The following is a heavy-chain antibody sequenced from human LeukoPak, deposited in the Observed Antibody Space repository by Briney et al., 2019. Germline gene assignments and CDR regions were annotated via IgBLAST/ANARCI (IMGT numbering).Heavy chain of an antibody. CDR1: GYTFTGYY. CDR2: IIPIFGTA. CDR3: ARVRGEYSGYDWFDP. Sequence: SVKVSCKASGYTFTGYYMHWVRQAPGQGLEWMGGIIPIFGTANYAQKFQGRVTITADESTSTAYMELSSLRSEDTAVYYCARVRGEYSGYDWFDPWGQGTLVTVSS. D-gene: IGHD5-12*01. J-gene: IGHJ5*02. V-gene: IGHV1-69*13.